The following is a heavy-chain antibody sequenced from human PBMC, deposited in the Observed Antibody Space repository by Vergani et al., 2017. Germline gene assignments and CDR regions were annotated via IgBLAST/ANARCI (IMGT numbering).Heavy chain of an antibody. Sequence: QVQLQQWGAGLLKPSETLSLTCAGYGGSFSGYYWSWIRQPPGKGLEWIGEINHSGSTNYNPSLKSRVTISVDTSKNQFSLKLSSVTAAVTAVYYCARGRGYCSGGSGYSSGNYYMDVWGKGTTVTVSS. CDR3: ARGRGYCSGGSGYSSGNYYMDV. J-gene: IGHJ6*03. V-gene: IGHV4-34*01. CDR2: INHSGST. D-gene: IGHD2-15*01. CDR1: GGSFSGYY.